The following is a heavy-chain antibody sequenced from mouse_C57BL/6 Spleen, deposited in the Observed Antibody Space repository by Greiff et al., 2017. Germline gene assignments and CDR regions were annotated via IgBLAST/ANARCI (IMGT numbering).Heavy chain of an antibody. CDR2: IRNKANGYTT. CDR1: GFTFTDYY. Sequence: EVMLVESGGGLVQPGGSLSLSCAASGFTFTDYYMSWVRQPPGKALEWLGFIRNKANGYTTEYSASVKGRFTISRDNSQSILYLQMNALRAEDSATYYCARCARYGSKMYYFDYWGQGTTLTVSS. CDR3: ARCARYGSKMYYFDY. V-gene: IGHV7-3*01. D-gene: IGHD1-1*01. J-gene: IGHJ2*01.